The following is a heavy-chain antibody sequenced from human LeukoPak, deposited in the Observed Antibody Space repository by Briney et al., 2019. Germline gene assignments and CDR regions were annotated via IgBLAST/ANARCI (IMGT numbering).Heavy chain of an antibody. CDR1: GFTVSSNY. CDR2: ISGSGGST. J-gene: IGHJ4*02. Sequence: PGGSLRLSCAASGFTVSSNYMSWVRQAPGKGLEWVSAISGSGGSTYYADSVKGRFTISRDNSKNTLYLQMNSLRAEDTAVYYCAKDFSYDSNGFMRPQPIFDYWGQGTLVTVSS. V-gene: IGHV3-23*01. D-gene: IGHD3-22*01. CDR3: AKDFSYDSNGFMRPQPIFDY.